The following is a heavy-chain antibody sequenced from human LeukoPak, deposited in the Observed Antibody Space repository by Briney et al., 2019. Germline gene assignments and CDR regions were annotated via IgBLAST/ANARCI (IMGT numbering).Heavy chain of an antibody. CDR2: ISYDGSNK. J-gene: IGHJ4*02. CDR1: GFTFSSYG. Sequence: GGTLRLSCAASGFTFSSYGMSWVRQAPGKGLEWVAVISYDGSNKYYADSVKGRFTITRDNSKNTLYLQMNSLRLEDMALYYCAKPSGSGVDYWGRGTRVTVSS. CDR3: AKPSGSGVDY. D-gene: IGHD1-26*01. V-gene: IGHV3-30*18.